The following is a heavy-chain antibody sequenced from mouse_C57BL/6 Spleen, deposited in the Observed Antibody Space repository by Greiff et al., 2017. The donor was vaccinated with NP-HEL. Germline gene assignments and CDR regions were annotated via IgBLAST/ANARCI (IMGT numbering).Heavy chain of an antibody. CDR2: IYPGSGST. J-gene: IGHJ4*01. Sequence: QVQLQQPGAELVKPGASVKMSCKASGYTFTSYWITWVKQRPGQGLEWIGDIYPGSGSTNYNEKFKSKATLTVDTSSSTAYMQRSSLTSEDSAVYYCARHGSSWGYAMDYWGQGTSVTVSS. V-gene: IGHV1-55*01. D-gene: IGHD1-1*01. CDR3: ARHGSSWGYAMDY. CDR1: GYTFTSYW.